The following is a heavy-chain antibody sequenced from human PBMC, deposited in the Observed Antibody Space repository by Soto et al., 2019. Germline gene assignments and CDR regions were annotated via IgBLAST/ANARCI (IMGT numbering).Heavy chain of an antibody. CDR3: ARNPSSVDLASMKD. J-gene: IGHJ4*02. Sequence: QMHLVESGGGVVQPGRSLRLSCAASGLIFSTQGMHWVRQAPGKGLEWVGVIRYDGSDTYYADSVKGRFTTSRDTSQDTLYQQTTNLRAEDTAVYYCARNPSSVDLASMKDWGQGTLVIVSS. V-gene: IGHV3-33*01. CDR2: IRYDGSDT. D-gene: IGHD5-12*01. CDR1: GLIFSTQG.